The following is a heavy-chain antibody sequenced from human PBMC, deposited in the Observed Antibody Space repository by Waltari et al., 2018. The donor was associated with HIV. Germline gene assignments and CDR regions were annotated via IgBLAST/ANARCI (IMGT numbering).Heavy chain of an antibody. CDR1: GFTFSNHG. D-gene: IGHD4-17*01. Sequence: QVHLVESGGGVVQPGRSLRLSCAASGFTFSNHGIHWVRQAPGKRLECVAVRWYDGSKRYYRDSVKGRFTISRDNSKNTLYLQMNSLRVEDTTVYYCVRDDYGTYWGQGTPVTVSS. J-gene: IGHJ4*02. CDR2: RWYDGSKR. CDR3: VRDDYGTY. V-gene: IGHV3-33*01.